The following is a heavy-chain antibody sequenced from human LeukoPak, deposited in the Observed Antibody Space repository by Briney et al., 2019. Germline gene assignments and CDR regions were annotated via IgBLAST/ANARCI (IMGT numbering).Heavy chain of an antibody. CDR1: GYTFTTCG. J-gene: IGHJ4*02. CDR2: ISSYNGGA. V-gene: IGHV1-18*01. D-gene: IGHD6-25*01. Sequence: ASVKVSCKASGYTFTTCGFSWVRQAPGQGLEWMGWISSYNGGADYAQKLQGRVTMTTDTSTSTTYMELRSLRSDDTAVYYCARQKKQTTAIDCWGQGTLVTVSS. CDR3: ARQKKQTTAIDC.